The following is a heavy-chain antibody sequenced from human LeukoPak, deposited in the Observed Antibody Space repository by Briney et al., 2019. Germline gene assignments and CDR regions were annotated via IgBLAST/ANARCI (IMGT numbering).Heavy chain of an antibody. CDR3: ARAVRYCSSTSCPNWFDP. CDR1: GGSISSSSYY. CDR2: IYYSGST. Sequence: KPSETLSLTCTVSGGSISSSSYYWGRIRQPPGKGLEWIGSIYYSGSTYYNPSLKSRVTISVDTSKNQFSLKLSSVTAADTAVYYCARAVRYCSSTSCPNWFDPWGQGTLVTVSS. J-gene: IGHJ5*02. V-gene: IGHV4-39*07. D-gene: IGHD2-2*01.